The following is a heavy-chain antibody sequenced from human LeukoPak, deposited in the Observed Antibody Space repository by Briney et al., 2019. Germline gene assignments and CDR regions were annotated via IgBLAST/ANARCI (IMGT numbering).Heavy chain of an antibody. V-gene: IGHV4-39*01. CDR3: ARHLGEVVVVPAASDYYYYGMDV. D-gene: IGHD2-2*01. CDR2: IYYSGST. Sequence: SETLSLTCTVSGGSISSSSYYWGWIRQPPGQGLEWIGSIYYSGSTYYNPSLKSRVTISVDTSKNQFSLKLSSVTAADTAVYYCARHLGEVVVVPAASDYYYYGMDVWGQGTTVTVSS. J-gene: IGHJ6*02. CDR1: GGSISSSSYY.